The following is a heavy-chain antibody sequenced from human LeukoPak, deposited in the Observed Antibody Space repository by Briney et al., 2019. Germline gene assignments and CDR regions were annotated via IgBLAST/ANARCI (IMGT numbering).Heavy chain of an antibody. CDR2: ISSSSSYI. J-gene: IGHJ3*02. CDR3: ARIYSSSSSRGAFDI. V-gene: IGHV3-21*01. CDR1: GFTFTTYT. D-gene: IGHD6-6*01. Sequence: GGSLRLSCAASGFTFTTYTMNWVRQAPGKGLEWVSSISSSSSYIYYADSVKGRFTISRVNAKNSLYLQMNSLRAGDTAVYYCARIYSSSSSRGAFDIWGQGTMVTVSS.